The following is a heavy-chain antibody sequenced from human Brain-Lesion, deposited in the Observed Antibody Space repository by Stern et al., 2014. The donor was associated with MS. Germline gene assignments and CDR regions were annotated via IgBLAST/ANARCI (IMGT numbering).Heavy chain of an antibody. J-gene: IGHJ4*02. V-gene: IGHV4-39*01. CDR2: ISYSGFT. D-gene: IGHD1-26*01. Sequence: VQLVESGPGLVKPSETLSLTCTVSGGSISSSTYYWAWIRQPPGKGLEWIGNISYSGFTYYNPSLNRPATISVDMSKNQFSLKLSSVPAADTAIYYCARHDSVPRPSQLYSARDRGPGYFDYWGQGTLVTVSS. CDR1: GGSISSSTYY. CDR3: ARHDSVPRPSQLYSARDRGPGYFDY.